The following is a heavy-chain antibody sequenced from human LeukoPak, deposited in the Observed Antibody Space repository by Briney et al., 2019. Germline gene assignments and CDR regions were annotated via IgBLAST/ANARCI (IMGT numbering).Heavy chain of an antibody. V-gene: IGHV3-48*03. CDR1: GFTFSSYE. CDR2: ISSSGSTI. D-gene: IGHD3-22*01. Sequence: GGSLRLSCAASGFTFSSYEMNWVRQAPGKGLEWVSYISSSGSTIYYADSVKGRFTISRDNAKNSLYLQMNSLRAEDTAVYYCARDQYYDSSGYPQYWGQGTLVTVSS. J-gene: IGHJ4*02. CDR3: ARDQYYDSSGYPQY.